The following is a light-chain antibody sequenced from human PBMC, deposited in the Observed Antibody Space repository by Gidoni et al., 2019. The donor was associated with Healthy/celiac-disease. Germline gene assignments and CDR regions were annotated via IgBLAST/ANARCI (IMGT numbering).Light chain of an antibody. V-gene: IGKV1-12*01. Sequence: DIQMTQSPSSVSASVGDRVTITCRASQGISSWLAWYQHKPGTAPKLLIYAASSLKSGVPSRFRGSGSRTDFPLTISSLQPEDFATYYCPQANSFPFTFGPGPKVDIK. CDR2: AAS. CDR3: PQANSFPFT. J-gene: IGKJ3*01. CDR1: QGISSW.